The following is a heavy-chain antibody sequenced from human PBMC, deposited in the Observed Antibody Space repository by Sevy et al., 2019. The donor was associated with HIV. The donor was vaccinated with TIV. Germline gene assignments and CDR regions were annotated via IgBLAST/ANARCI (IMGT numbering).Heavy chain of an antibody. CDR3: ATWNYLGGYYFDY. V-gene: IGHV4-34*01. Sequence: SEILSLTCAVYGGSFSGYYWSWIRQPPGKGLEWIGEINHSGSTNYNPSLKSRVTISVDTSKNQFSLKLSSVTVADTAVYYCATWNYLGGYYFDYWGQGTLVTVSS. D-gene: IGHD1-7*01. J-gene: IGHJ4*02. CDR1: GGSFSGYY. CDR2: INHSGST.